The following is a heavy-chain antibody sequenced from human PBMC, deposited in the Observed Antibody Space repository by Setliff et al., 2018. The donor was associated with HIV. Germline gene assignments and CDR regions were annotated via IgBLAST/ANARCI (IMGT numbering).Heavy chain of an antibody. J-gene: IGHJ3*02. D-gene: IGHD1-26*01. Sequence: TGGSLRLSCAASGFTFSNYAMHWVRQAPGKGLEWVTVIWYEGSDKYYADSVRGRFTISRDNAKNSLYLQMNSLRAEDTAKYYCALRQRGGLVGAGNAFDIWGQGTMVTVS. CDR3: ALRQRGGLVGAGNAFDI. CDR1: GFTFSNYA. CDR2: IWYEGSDK. V-gene: IGHV3-33*03.